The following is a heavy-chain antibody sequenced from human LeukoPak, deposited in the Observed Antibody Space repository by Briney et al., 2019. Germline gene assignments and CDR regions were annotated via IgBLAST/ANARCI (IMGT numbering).Heavy chain of an antibody. CDR2: ISSSSSTI. Sequence: GGSLRLSCAASGFTFSNYNMNWVRQAPGKGLEWVSYISSSSSTIYYADSVKGRFTISRDNAKNSLYLQMNSLRAEDTAVYYCARGPPWYFDLWGRGTLVTVSS. J-gene: IGHJ2*01. CDR3: ARGPPWYFDL. D-gene: IGHD6-25*01. CDR1: GFTFSNYN. V-gene: IGHV3-48*01.